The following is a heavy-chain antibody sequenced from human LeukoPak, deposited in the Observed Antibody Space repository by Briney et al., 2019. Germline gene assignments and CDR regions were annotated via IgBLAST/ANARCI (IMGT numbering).Heavy chain of an antibody. D-gene: IGHD4-17*01. Sequence: PGGSLRLSCAASGFTFSTYTMNWVRQPPGKGLVWVSRINSDESSTSYADSVKGRFTISRDNSKNTLYLQMNSLRAEDTAVYYCAKADYGDPGTFFDYWGQGTLVTVSS. J-gene: IGHJ4*02. CDR3: AKADYGDPGTFFDY. CDR1: GFTFSTYT. V-gene: IGHV3-23*01. CDR2: INSDESST.